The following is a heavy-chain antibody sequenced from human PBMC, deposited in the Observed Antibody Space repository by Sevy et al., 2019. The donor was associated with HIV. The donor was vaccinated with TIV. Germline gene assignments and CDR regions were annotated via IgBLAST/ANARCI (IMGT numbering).Heavy chain of an antibody. CDR3: AKGNTQSLYDRSEYRLPLGFDY. Sequence: GGSLRLSCATSGFTFDDYGMHWVRQAPGKGLEWVSGISWNGANIVYADSVEGRFTISRDNAKNSLYLQMNSLTAEDTALYSCAKGNTQSLYDRSEYRLPLGFDYWGQGTLVTVSS. D-gene: IGHD3-22*01. CDR2: ISWNGANI. CDR1: GFTFDDYG. V-gene: IGHV3-9*01. J-gene: IGHJ4*02.